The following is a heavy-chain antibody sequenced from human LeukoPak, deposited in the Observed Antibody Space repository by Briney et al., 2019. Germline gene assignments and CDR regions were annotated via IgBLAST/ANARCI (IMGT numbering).Heavy chain of an antibody. D-gene: IGHD4-11*01. V-gene: IGHV1-69*04. Sequence: ASVKVSCKASGGTFSSYAISWVRQAPGQGLEWMARIIPILGIANYAQKFQGRVTITADKSTSTAYMELRSLRSDDTAVYYCAFGHSNYVPFDYWGQGTLVTVSS. CDR3: AFGHSNYVPFDY. CDR2: IIPILGIA. CDR1: GGTFSSYA. J-gene: IGHJ4*02.